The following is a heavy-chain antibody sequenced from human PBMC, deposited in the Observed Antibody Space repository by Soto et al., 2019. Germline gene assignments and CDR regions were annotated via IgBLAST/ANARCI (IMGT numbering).Heavy chain of an antibody. CDR2: ISYDGSNK. CDR3: ARDRVVVAATFYYCYGMDV. D-gene: IGHD2-15*01. V-gene: IGHV3-30*04. J-gene: IGHJ6*02. Sequence: GGSLRLSCAASGFTFSSYAMHWVRQAPGKGLEWVAVISYDGSNKYYADSVKGRFTISRDNSKNTLYLQMNSLRAEDTAVYYCARDRVVVAATFYYCYGMDVWGQGTTVTVSS. CDR1: GFTFSSYA.